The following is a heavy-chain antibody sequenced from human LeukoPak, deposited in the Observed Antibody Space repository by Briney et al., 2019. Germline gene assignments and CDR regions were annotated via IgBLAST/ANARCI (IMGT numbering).Heavy chain of an antibody. J-gene: IGHJ4*02. Sequence: GASVKVSCKASGYTFTGYHIHWVRQAPGQGLEWMGRINPNSGDTNYAQKFQGRVTMTRDTSISTAYMELSRLRSDDTAVYYCARDYCSSTSCLLDYWGQGTLVTVSS. V-gene: IGHV1-2*06. CDR2: INPNSGDT. CDR1: GYTFTGYH. D-gene: IGHD2-2*01. CDR3: ARDYCSSTSCLLDY.